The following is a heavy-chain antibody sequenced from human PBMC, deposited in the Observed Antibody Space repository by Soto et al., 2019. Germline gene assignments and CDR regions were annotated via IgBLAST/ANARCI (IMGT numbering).Heavy chain of an antibody. J-gene: IGHJ4*02. D-gene: IGHD5-18*01. CDR1: GGSISSGDYY. Sequence: SETLSLTCTVSGGSISSGDYYWSWIRQPPGKGLEWIGYIYYSGSTYYNPSLKSRVTISVDTSKNQFSLKLSSVTAADTAVYYCARVMMHSYGYLDYWGQGTLVTVSS. CDR2: IYYSGST. V-gene: IGHV4-30-4*01. CDR3: ARVMMHSYGYLDY.